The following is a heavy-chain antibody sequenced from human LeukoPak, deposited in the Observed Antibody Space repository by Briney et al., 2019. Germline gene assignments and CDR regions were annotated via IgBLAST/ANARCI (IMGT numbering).Heavy chain of an antibody. J-gene: IGHJ4*02. CDR2: ISYDGSNK. D-gene: IGHD6-25*01. CDR3: ASDQVGAAAGSHFDY. V-gene: IGHV3-30*01. Sequence: PGGSLRLSCAASGFTFSSYAMHWVRQAPGKGLEWVAVISYDGSNKYYADSVKRRFTSSRDNYKNTMYLQMNSLRAEDPAVYSCASDQVGAAAGSHFDYWGQGTLVTVSS. CDR1: GFTFSSYA.